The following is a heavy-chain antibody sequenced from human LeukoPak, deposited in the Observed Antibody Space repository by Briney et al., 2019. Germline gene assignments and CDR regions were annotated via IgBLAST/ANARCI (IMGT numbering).Heavy chain of an antibody. CDR3: ARGRSGLAAAGTYDY. Sequence: GASVKVSCKASVYAFPSSDINWVRQAAGQGLEWMGWINPNGGRTGYAQKFQGRVTMTENTSISTAYMELSSLRFDDTAVYYCARGRSGLAAAGTYDYWGQGTLITVSS. CDR2: INPNGGRT. CDR1: VYAFPSSD. J-gene: IGHJ4*02. D-gene: IGHD6-25*01. V-gene: IGHV1-8*01.